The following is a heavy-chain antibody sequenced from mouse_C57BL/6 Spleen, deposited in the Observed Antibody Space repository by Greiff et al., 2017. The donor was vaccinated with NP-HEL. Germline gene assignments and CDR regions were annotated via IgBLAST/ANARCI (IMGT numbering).Heavy chain of an antibody. CDR1: GYTFTTYP. D-gene: IGHD2-4*01. V-gene: IGHV1-47*01. CDR3: ASGIYYDSDGGYFDY. J-gene: IGHJ2*01. Sequence: VQLQQSGAELVKPGASVKMSCKASGYTFTTYPIEWMKQNHGKSLEWIGNFHPYNDDTKYNEKFKGKATLTVEKSSSTVYLELSRLTSDDSAIYYCASGIYYDSDGGYFDYWGQGTTLTVSS. CDR2: FHPYNDDT.